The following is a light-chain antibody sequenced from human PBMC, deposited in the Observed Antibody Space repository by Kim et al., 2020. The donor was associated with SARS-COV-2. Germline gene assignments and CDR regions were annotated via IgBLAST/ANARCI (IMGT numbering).Light chain of an antibody. V-gene: IGKV3-20*01. J-gene: IGKJ4*01. CDR3: QQYGSSPLT. CDR1: QSVSSSY. CDR2: GTS. Sequence: APGERATLSCRASQSVSSSYLAWYQQKPGQAPRLLIYGTSSRATGIPDRFSGSGSGTDFTLTISRLEPEDFAVYYCQQYGSSPLTFGGGTKVDIK.